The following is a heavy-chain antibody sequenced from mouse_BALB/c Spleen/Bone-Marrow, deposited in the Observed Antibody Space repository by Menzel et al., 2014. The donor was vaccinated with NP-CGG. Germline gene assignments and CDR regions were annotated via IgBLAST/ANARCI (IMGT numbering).Heavy chain of an antibody. V-gene: IGHV5-12-1*01. Sequence: EVMLVESGGGLVKPGGSLKLSCAASGFAFSSYDMSWVRQTPEKRQEWVAYISSGGGSTYYPDTVKGRFTISRDNAKNTLYLQMSSLKSEDTAMYCCARLPSYYRYEDAYWGQGTLVTVSA. CDR3: ARLPSYYRYEDAY. CDR1: GFAFSSYD. CDR2: ISSGGGST. D-gene: IGHD2-14*01. J-gene: IGHJ3*01.